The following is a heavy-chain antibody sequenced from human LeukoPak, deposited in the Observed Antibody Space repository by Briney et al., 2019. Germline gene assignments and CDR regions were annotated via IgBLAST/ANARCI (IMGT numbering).Heavy chain of an antibody. J-gene: IGHJ4*02. D-gene: IGHD3-22*01. V-gene: IGHV4-34*01. CDR3: ARRDTYYYDSSGYYTY. CDR2: INHSGST. CDR1: GGSFSGYY. Sequence: TSETLSLTCAVYGGSFSGYYWSWIRQPPGKGLEWIGEINHSGSTNYNPSLKSRVTISVDTSKNQFSLKLSSVTAADTAVYYCARRDTYYYDSSGYYTYWGQGTLVTVSS.